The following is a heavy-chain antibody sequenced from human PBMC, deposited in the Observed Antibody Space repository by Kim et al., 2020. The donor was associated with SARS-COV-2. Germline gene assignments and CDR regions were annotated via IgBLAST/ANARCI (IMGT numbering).Heavy chain of an antibody. CDR2: VYYNGRT. J-gene: IGHJ5*02. Sequence: SETLSLTCTVSGVSVSTTSYFWSWIRQPPGKALEWIVYVYYNGRTTYNPSLKSRVSLSVDTSKNQFSLKLNSVTAGHTAVYYCARTITIPHWFDPWGQ. V-gene: IGHV4-61*01. CDR1: GVSVSTTSYF. D-gene: IGHD3-3*01. CDR3: ARTITIPHWFDP.